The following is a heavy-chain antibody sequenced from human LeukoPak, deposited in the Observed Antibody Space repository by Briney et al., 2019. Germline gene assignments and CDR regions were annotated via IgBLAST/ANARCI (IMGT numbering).Heavy chain of an antibody. CDR1: GGTFSSYA. D-gene: IGHD3-10*01. J-gene: IGHJ4*02. V-gene: IGHV1-69*01. CDR2: VIPIFGTA. Sequence: SVKVSCKASGGTFSSYAISWVRQAPGQGLEWMGGVIPIFGTANYAQKFQGRVTITADESTSTAYMELSSLRSEDTAVYYCASPRSGGYYFDYWGQGTLVTVSS. CDR3: ASPRSGGYYFDY.